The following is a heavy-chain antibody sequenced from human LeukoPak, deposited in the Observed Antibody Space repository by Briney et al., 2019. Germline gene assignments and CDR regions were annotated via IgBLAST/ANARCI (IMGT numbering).Heavy chain of an antibody. CDR1: GYTFTSYG. Sequence: ASVKVSCKASGYTFTSYGISWVRQAPGQGLEWMGWMSAYNGNTNYAQKLQGRVTMTTDTSTSTAYMELRSLRSDDTAVYYCARKRGHSSGWYKYYFDYWGQGTLVTVSS. D-gene: IGHD6-19*01. J-gene: IGHJ4*02. V-gene: IGHV1-18*01. CDR2: MSAYNGNT. CDR3: ARKRGHSSGWYKYYFDY.